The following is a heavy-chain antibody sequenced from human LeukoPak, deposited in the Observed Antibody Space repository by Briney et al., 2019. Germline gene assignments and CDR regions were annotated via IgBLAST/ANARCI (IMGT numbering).Heavy chain of an antibody. Sequence: SETLSLTCTVSGGTISSYYWGWIRQPPGKGLEWIGYIYYTGSTNYNPSLTSRVNISVDTSKNQFSLNLTSVTAADTAVYYCARWGSIAVARFDYWGQGTLVTVSS. D-gene: IGHD6-6*01. J-gene: IGHJ4*02. CDR3: ARWGSIAVARFDY. CDR1: GGTISSYY. CDR2: IYYTGST. V-gene: IGHV4-59*01.